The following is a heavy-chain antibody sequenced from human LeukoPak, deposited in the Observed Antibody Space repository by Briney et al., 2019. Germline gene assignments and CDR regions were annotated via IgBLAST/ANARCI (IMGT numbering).Heavy chain of an antibody. CDR2: VYYSGIT. D-gene: IGHD6-19*01. CDR1: GASMSKTNYY. V-gene: IGHV4-39*07. CDR3: ARDTSGWFALNS. Sequence: SETLSLTCTVSGASMSKTNYYWAWIRQPPGKGLEWIGHVYYSGITYYNPSLKSRLTISVDTSKNQFSLTLNSVTAADTAVYYCARDTSGWFALNSWGQGILVTVSS. J-gene: IGHJ4*02.